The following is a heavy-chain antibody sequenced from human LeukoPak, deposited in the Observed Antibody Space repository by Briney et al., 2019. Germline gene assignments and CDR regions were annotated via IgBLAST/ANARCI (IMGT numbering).Heavy chain of an antibody. CDR1: GFTFTDHH. D-gene: IGHD6-13*01. CDR3: ARDTAAALDY. CDR2: TKNKPDNYVT. Sequence: GGCLRLSCAASGFTFTDHHIDWVRQAPGRGREWVARTKNKPDNYVTQYAASVRGRFVSSRDDSKSSLYLQMNSLKIEDTAVYYCARDTAAALDYWGQGILVTVSS. V-gene: IGHV3-72*01. J-gene: IGHJ4*02.